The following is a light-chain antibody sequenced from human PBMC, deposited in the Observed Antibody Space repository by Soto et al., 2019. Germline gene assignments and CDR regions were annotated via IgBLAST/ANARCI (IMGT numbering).Light chain of an antibody. V-gene: IGKV1-5*01. CDR1: QSISSW. J-gene: IGKJ1*01. Sequence: DIQMTQAPSTPSASVGDRVTLTCRASQSISSWLAWFQQKPGKAPKLLIYDASNLESGVPSRFSGSGSGTEFTLTISSLQPDDFATYYCQQYNSYRTFGQGTKVDIK. CDR3: QQYNSYRT. CDR2: DAS.